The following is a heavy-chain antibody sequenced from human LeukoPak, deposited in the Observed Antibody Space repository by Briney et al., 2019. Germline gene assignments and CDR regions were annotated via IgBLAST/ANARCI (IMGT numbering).Heavy chain of an antibody. CDR1: GGSISSGSYY. CDR2: IYTSGST. V-gene: IGHV4-61*02. J-gene: IGHJ4*02. Sequence: SETLSLTCTVSGGSISSGSYYWSWIRQPAGKGLEWIGRIYTSGSTNYNPSLKSRVTISVDTSKNQFSLKLSSVTAADTAVYYCARGYYYDSSGYYISGDVFDYWGQGTLVTVSS. CDR3: ARGYYYDSSGYYISGDVFDY. D-gene: IGHD3-22*01.